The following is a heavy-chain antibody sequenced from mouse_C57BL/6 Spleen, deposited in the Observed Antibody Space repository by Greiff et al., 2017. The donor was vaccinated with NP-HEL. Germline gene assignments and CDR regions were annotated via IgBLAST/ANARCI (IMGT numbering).Heavy chain of an antibody. V-gene: IGHV1-15*01. J-gene: IGHJ2*01. CDR1: GYTFTDYD. D-gene: IGHD3-1*01. CDR2: IDPETGGT. CDR3: TRSLGSGPYYFDY. Sequence: QVQLQQSGAELVRPGASVTLSCKASGYTFTDYDMHWVKQTPVHGLEWIGAIDPETGGTAYNQKFKGKAILTADKSSSTAYMELRSLTSEDSAVYYCTRSLGSGPYYFDYWGQGTTLTVSS.